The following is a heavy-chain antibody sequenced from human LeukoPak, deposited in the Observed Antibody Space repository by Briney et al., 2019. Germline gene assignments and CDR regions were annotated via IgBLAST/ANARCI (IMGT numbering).Heavy chain of an antibody. J-gene: IGHJ4*02. D-gene: IGHD3-10*01. CDR2: IYYSGNT. V-gene: IGHV4-59*01. Sequence: SETLSLTCTVSGGSISSYYWNWIRQPPGKGLEWIGYIYYSGNTNYNPSLKSRVTISVDTSKTQFSLKLSSVTAADTAVYYCATDNSYGSGSYYTWGQGTLVTVSS. CDR3: ATDNSYGSGSYYT. CDR1: GGSISSYY.